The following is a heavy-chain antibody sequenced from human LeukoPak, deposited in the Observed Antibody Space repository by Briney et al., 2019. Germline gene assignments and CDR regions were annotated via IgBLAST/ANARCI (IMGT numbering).Heavy chain of an antibody. V-gene: IGHV4-39*01. Sequence: SETLSLTCTVSGGSVSSSSDYWDWIRQPPGKGREWIGTIYYSGSTYYNPSLKSRVSISVDTSKNQFSLKLSSVTAADTAVYYCARRGGLNCFDPWGQGTLVTVSS. J-gene: IGHJ5*02. CDR1: GGSVSSSSDY. CDR3: ARRGGLNCFDP. D-gene: IGHD3-16*01. CDR2: IYYSGST.